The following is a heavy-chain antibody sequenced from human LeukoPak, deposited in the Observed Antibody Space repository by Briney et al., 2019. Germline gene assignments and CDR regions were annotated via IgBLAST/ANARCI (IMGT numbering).Heavy chain of an antibody. J-gene: IGHJ4*02. D-gene: IGHD2-15*01. CDR1: GFTFNNAW. Sequence: PGGSLRLSCAASGFTFNNAWMSWVRQAPGKGLEWVGRIKSKTGGGTTDYAAPVKGRFTISRDDSKNTLYLQMNSLKTEDTAVYYCTTLGWFRPPDYWGQGTLVTVSS. V-gene: IGHV3-15*01. CDR2: IKSKTGGGTT. CDR3: TTLGWFRPPDY.